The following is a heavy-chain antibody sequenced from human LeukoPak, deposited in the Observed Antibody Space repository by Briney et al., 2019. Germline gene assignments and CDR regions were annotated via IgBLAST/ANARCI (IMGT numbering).Heavy chain of an antibody. CDR2: IYSGGST. CDR3: ARATLLVADY. J-gene: IGHJ4*02. CDR1: GFTVSSNY. V-gene: IGHV3-53*01. D-gene: IGHD5-12*01. Sequence: GGSLRLSCAASGFTVSSNYMSWVRQAPGKGLEWVSVIYSGGSTYYADSVKGRFTISRDNSKNTLYLQVNSLRAEDTAVYYCARATLLVADYWGQGTLVTVSS.